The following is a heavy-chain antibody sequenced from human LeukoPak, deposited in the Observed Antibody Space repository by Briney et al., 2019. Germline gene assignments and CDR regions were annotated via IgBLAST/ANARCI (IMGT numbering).Heavy chain of an antibody. V-gene: IGHV3-53*01. D-gene: IGHD5-24*01. Sequence: GGSLRLSYAASGFTVSSNYMSWVRQAPGKGLEWVSVIYSGGSTYYADSVKGRFTISRDNSKNTLYLQMNSLRAEDTAVYYCARGGDGYNSPSSLFDYWGQGTLVTVSS. J-gene: IGHJ4*02. CDR2: IYSGGST. CDR1: GFTVSSNY. CDR3: ARGGDGYNSPSSLFDY.